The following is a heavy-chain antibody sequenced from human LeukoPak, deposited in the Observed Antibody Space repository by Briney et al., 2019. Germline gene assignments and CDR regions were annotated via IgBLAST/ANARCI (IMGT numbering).Heavy chain of an antibody. CDR3: ARDRGTYDILTGYYYYYMDV. D-gene: IGHD3-9*01. CDR2: IYHSGST. CDR1: GDSISSSDYY. J-gene: IGHJ6*03. V-gene: IGHV4-39*07. Sequence: SETLSLTCTVSGDSISSSDYYWGWIRQPPGKGLEWIGSIYHSGSTYYNPSLKSRVTISVDTSKNQFSLKLSSVTAADTAVYYCARDRGTYDILTGYYYYYMDVWGKGTTVTVSS.